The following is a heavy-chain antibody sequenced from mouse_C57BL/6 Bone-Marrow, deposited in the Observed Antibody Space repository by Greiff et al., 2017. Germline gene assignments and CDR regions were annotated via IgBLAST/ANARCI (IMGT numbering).Heavy chain of an antibody. J-gene: IGHJ3*01. CDR3: ARDQAWFAY. CDR2: INPYNGGT. CDR1: GYTFTDYY. V-gene: IGHV1-19*01. Sequence: VQLKQSGPVLVKPGASVKMSCKASGYTFTDYYMNWVKQSPGKSLEWIGVINPYNGGTSYNQKFKGKATLTVDKSSSTAYMELNSLTSEDSAVYYCARDQAWFAYWGQGTLVTVSA.